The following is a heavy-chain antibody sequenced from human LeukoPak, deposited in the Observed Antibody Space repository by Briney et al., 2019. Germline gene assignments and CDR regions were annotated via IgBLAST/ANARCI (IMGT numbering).Heavy chain of an antibody. CDR2: IYPGDSDT. CDR3: ARHPPYCRGGSCYGAFDI. V-gene: IGHV5-51*01. J-gene: IGHJ3*02. Sequence: GESLKISCKGSGYTFTSYWIGWVRQMPGKGLECMGIIYPGDSDTRYSPSFQGQATMSADKSISTAYLQWSSLKASDTAMYYCARHPPYCRGGSCYGAFDIWGQGTMVTVSS. CDR1: GYTFTSYW. D-gene: IGHD2-15*01.